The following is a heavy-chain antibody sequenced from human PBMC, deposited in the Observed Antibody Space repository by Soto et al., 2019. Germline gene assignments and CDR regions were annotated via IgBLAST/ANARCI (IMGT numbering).Heavy chain of an antibody. J-gene: IGHJ6*03. CDR2: ISYDGSNK. CDR3: AKDGSSSSRHSYYYYYMDV. D-gene: IGHD6-13*01. V-gene: IGHV3-30*18. Sequence: QVQLVESGGGVVQPGRSLRLSCAASGFTFSSYGMHWVRQAPGKGLEWVAVISYDGSNKYYADSVKGRFTISRDNSKNTLYLQMISLRGEDTAVYYCAKDGSSSSRHSYYYYYMDVWGKGTTVTVSS. CDR1: GFTFSSYG.